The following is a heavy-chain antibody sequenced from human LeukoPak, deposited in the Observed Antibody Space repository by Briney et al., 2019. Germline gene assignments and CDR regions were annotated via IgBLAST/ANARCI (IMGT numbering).Heavy chain of an antibody. CDR2: IYTSGST. Sequence: SETLSLTCTVSGGSISSYYWSWIRQPAGKGLKWIGRIYTSGSTNYNPSLKSRVTMSVDTSKNQFSLKLSSVTAADTAVYYCARDTSSGYKTNPLKKRFYYMDVWGKGTTVTVSS. D-gene: IGHD3-22*01. J-gene: IGHJ6*03. V-gene: IGHV4-4*07. CDR3: ARDTSSGYKTNPLKKRFYYMDV. CDR1: GGSISSYY.